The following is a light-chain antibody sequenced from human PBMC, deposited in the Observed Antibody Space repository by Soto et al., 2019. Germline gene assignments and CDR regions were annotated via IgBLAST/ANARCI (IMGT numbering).Light chain of an antibody. CDR3: QETYSVPFFS. CDR2: AAS. J-gene: IGKJ3*01. CDR1: ESISTY. V-gene: IGKV1-39*01. Sequence: DIQLTQSPSSLSASVGDRVTITCRASESISTYLNWFQQKPGKAPRLLIYAASSLHSGVPSRFSGSGSGTDFTLTISSLQPQDFATYYCQETYSVPFFSFGPGTTVDI.